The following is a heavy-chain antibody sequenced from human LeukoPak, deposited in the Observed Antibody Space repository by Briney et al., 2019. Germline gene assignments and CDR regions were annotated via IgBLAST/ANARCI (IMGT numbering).Heavy chain of an antibody. V-gene: IGHV4-39*07. CDR3: ARGNILTGYCFDF. CDR2: AHYSGST. J-gene: IGHJ4*02. Sequence: SETLSLTCTVSGGSISSSCCSWGCIRQPPGKGLEWIGSAHYSGSTYYNPSLKSRVTISTDTSKNQFSLRLSSVTAADPAVYYCARGNILTGYCFDFWGQGALVTVSS. CDR1: GGSISSSCCS. D-gene: IGHD3-9*01.